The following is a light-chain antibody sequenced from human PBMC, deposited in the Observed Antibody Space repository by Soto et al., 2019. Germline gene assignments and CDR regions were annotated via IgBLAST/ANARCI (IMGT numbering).Light chain of an antibody. V-gene: IGKV3-15*01. CDR2: GAS. CDR1: QSVSSN. Sequence: EIVMTQSPANLSVSPGERATLSCRASQSVSSNLAWYQQKPGQAPRLLIYGASTRAPGIPARFSGSGSRTEFTLTISSLQSEDFAVYYCQQYNKWPPYTFGQGTKLEIK. CDR3: QQYNKWPPYT. J-gene: IGKJ2*01.